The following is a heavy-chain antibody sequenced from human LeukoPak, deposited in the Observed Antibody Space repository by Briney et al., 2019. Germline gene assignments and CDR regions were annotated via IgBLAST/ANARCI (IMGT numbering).Heavy chain of an antibody. CDR3: ARQSLGGYNFGTVFWFDP. D-gene: IGHD5-24*01. CDR1: GYSFTDYW. V-gene: IGHV5-51*01. CDR2: IYPGDSDT. Sequence: GESLKISCKGSGYSFTDYWIGWVRQMPGKGLEWMGIIYPGDSDTTYSPSFQGQVTISADKSISTAYLQWSSLKASDTAMYYCARQSLGGYNFGTVFWFDPWGQGTLVTVSS. J-gene: IGHJ5*02.